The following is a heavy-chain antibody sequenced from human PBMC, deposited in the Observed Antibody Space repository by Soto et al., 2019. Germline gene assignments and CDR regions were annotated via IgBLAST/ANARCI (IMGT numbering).Heavy chain of an antibody. J-gene: IGHJ4*02. Sequence: EVQLVESGGGLVQPGGSLRLSCAASGFTFSSYSMNWVRQAPGKGLEWVSYISSSSSTIYYADSVKVRFTISRVNAKNSLYLQMNSLRAEDTAVYYCARYYYDSSGYSADFDYWGQGTLVTVSS. CDR3: ARYYYDSSGYSADFDY. D-gene: IGHD3-22*01. CDR2: ISSSSSTI. V-gene: IGHV3-48*01. CDR1: GFTFSSYS.